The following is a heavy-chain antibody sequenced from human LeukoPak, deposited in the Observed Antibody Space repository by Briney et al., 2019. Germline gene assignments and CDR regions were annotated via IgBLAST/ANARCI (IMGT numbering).Heavy chain of an antibody. CDR2: IYYSGST. CDR3: ARRESYYYYMDV. CDR1: GGSISSSSYY. D-gene: IGHD3-10*01. Sequence: SETLSLTCTVSGGSISSSSYYWGWIRQPPGKGLEWIGSIYYSGSTYYNPSLKSRVTISVDTSKNQFSLKLSSVTAAYTAVYYCARRESYYYYMDVWGKGTTVTVSS. V-gene: IGHV4-39*07. J-gene: IGHJ6*03.